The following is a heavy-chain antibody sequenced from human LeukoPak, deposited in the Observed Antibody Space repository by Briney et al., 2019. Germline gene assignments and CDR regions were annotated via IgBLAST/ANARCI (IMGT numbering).Heavy chain of an antibody. D-gene: IGHD3-22*01. CDR1: GFTFINFG. CDR2: ITGSGGST. V-gene: IGHV3-23*01. Sequence: GGSLRLSCVASGFTFINFGMTWVRQAPGKGLEWVSTITGSGGSTYYTDSVKGRFTISRDNSKNTVYLQMNSLRADDTAVYFCAKDYYDSSGSFFDYWGQGTLVTVSS. J-gene: IGHJ4*02. CDR3: AKDYYDSSGSFFDY.